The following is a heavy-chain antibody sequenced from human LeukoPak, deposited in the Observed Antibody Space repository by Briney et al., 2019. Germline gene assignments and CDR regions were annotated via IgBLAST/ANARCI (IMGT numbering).Heavy chain of an antibody. D-gene: IGHD2-15*01. CDR1: GFTFSASA. J-gene: IGHJ4*02. V-gene: IGHV3-23*01. CDR3: AKGGLMTVVDY. Sequence: GGSLRLSCAASGFTFSASAMSWVRQAPGKGLEWVSTLSSGGGITFYADPVRGRFTISRDSSKNTLYLQMNSLKDEDTAVYYCAKGGLMTVVDYWGQGALVIVSS. CDR2: LSSGGGIT.